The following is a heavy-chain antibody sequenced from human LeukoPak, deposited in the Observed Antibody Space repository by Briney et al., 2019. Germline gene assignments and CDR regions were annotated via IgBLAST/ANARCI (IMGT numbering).Heavy chain of an antibody. D-gene: IGHD5-24*01. CDR1: EFTVSNNY. CDR3: ARVGPGGDGYNYGYFDY. Sequence: PGGSLRLSCAASEFTVSNNYMSWVRQAPGKGLEWVSVIYGGGSTYYADSVKGRFTISRDNSKNALFLQMNSLRAEDTAVYYCARVGPGGDGYNYGYFDYWGQGTLVTVSS. CDR2: IYGGGST. V-gene: IGHV3-53*01. J-gene: IGHJ4*02.